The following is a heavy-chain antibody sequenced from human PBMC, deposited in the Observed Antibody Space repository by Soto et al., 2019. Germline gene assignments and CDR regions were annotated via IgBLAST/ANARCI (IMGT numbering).Heavy chain of an antibody. CDR3: SSGSYPKD. D-gene: IGHD1-26*01. CDR1: GFTFSGSA. J-gene: IGHJ4*02. V-gene: IGHV3-73*01. Sequence: EVQLVESGGGLVQPGGSLKLSCAASGFTFSGSARHWVRQASGKGLEWVGGIRSEANSYATAYAASEKGRFTISRDDSKNTAYLQMNSLRTEDTAVYYCSSGSYPKDWGQGTLVTVSS. CDR2: IRSEANSYAT.